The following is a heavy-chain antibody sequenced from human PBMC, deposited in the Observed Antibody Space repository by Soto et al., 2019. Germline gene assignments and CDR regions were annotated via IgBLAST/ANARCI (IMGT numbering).Heavy chain of an antibody. CDR3: ARETVSWFDP. D-gene: IGHD3-16*01. Sequence: QVQLVQSGAEVKKPGASVKVSCKTSGYTFTSYDINWVRQATGQGLEWMGWINPNSGNTGYAQKFQGRVTMTRNTSIRTAYMELSRLRSEDTAVYYCARETVSWFDPWGKGTLVTVSS. CDR1: GYTFTSYD. J-gene: IGHJ5*02. V-gene: IGHV1-8*01. CDR2: INPNSGNT.